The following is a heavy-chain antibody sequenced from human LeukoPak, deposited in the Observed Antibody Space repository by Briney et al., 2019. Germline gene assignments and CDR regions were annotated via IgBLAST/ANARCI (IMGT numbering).Heavy chain of an antibody. CDR1: GGTFSRFP. D-gene: IGHD5-18*01. V-gene: IGHV1-69*13. CDR2: IVPVFGTP. J-gene: IGHJ6*03. CDR3: ARGGDTALVRNYYYMDV. Sequence: SVKVSCKTSGGTFSRFPVSWVRQAPGQGLKWMGGIVPVFGTPSRAQKFQGRLTITADESTGTAYMELSSLTSDDTAVYYCARGGDTALVRNYYYMDVWGKGTTVIISS.